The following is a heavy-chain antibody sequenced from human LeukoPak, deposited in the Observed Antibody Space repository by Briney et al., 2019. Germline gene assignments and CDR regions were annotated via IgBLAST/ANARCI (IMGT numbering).Heavy chain of an antibody. D-gene: IGHD6-25*01. Sequence: SETLSLTCTVSGGSISIISSSTYYWGWIRQAPGKGLEWIGSLHYGENSHYNPSLKSRATLSVDTSNNQFSLKLTSVTAADAAVYFCARQLPTAAADTRGYFDYWGQGTVVTVSS. CDR1: GGSISIISSSTYY. V-gene: IGHV4-39*01. CDR3: ARQLPTAAADTRGYFDY. CDR2: LHYGENS. J-gene: IGHJ4*02.